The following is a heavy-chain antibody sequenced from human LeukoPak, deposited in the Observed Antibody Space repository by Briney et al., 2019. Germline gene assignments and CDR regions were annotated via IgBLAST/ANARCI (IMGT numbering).Heavy chain of an antibody. CDR1: GYTLTELS. V-gene: IGHV1-69*06. CDR2: IIPIFGTA. J-gene: IGHJ3*02. Sequence: ASVKVSCKVSGYTLTELSMHWVRQAPGQGLEWMGGIIPIFGTANYAQKFQGRVTITADKSTSTAYMELSSLRSEDTAVYYCARDRQVDPPVAFDIWGQGTMVTVSS. D-gene: IGHD1-26*01. CDR3: ARDRQVDPPVAFDI.